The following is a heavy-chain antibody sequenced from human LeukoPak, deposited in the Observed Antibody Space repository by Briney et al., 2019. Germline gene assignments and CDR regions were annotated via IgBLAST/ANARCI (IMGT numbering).Heavy chain of an antibody. CDR1: GFTISSNY. D-gene: IGHD3-16*01. V-gene: IGHV3-53*01. CDR2: IYSGGST. J-gene: IGHJ3*02. Sequence: GGSLRLSCAASGFTISSNYMSWVRQAPGKGLEWVSVIYSGGSTYYADSVKGRFTISRDNSKNTLYLQMNSLRAEDTAVYYCARDLAKTFDIWGQGTMVTVSS. CDR3: ARDLAKTFDI.